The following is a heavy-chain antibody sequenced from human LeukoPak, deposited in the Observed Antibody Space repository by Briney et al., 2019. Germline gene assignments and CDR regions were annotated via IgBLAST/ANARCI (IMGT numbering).Heavy chain of an antibody. J-gene: IGHJ4*02. D-gene: IGHD3-10*01. CDR1: GASISSGGDY. CDR3: ARASRGKFGSGSYFHGPRRYYFDY. CDR2: IYSSEST. Sequence: PSETLSLTCSVSGASISSGGDYWSWIRQHPERGLEWIGFIYSSESTYFNPSFKSRLTMSLDTSKNQFSLNLSSLTAADTAVYYCARASRGKFGSGSYFHGPRRYYFDYWGQGTLVTVSS. V-gene: IGHV4-31*03.